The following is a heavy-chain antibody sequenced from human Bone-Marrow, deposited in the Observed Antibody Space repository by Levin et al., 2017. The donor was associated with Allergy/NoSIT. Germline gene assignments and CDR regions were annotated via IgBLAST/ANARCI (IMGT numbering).Heavy chain of an antibody. D-gene: IGHD3-10*01. CDR2: IYPGDSDT. CDR3: ARQSDYGSGSYSMDY. Sequence: KVSCKGSGYSFTSYWIGWVRQMPGKGLEWMGIIYPGDSDTRYSPSFQGQVTISADKSISTAYLQWSSLKASDTAMYYCARQSDYGSGSYSMDYWGQGTLVTVSS. V-gene: IGHV5-51*01. J-gene: IGHJ4*02. CDR1: GYSFTSYW.